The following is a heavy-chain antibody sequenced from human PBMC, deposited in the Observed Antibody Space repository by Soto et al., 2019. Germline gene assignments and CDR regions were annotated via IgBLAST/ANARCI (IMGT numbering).Heavy chain of an antibody. D-gene: IGHD1-1*01. V-gene: IGHV3-74*01. CDR3: ARSTEGCNLVADY. J-gene: IGHJ4*02. CDR1: GFTFSGYW. CDR2: INGDGSTT. Sequence: EAQLVESGGGLVQPGGSLRLSCAASGFTFSGYWMHWVRQAPERGLVWVSRINGDGSTTSYADSVKGRFTISRDNAKNTLYLQMTSLRAEDTAVYSCARSTEGCNLVADYWGQGTLVTVSS.